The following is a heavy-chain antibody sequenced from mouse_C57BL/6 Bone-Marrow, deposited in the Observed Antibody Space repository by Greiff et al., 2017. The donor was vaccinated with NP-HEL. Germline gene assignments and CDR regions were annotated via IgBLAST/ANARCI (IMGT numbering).Heavy chain of an antibody. CDR2: ISSGSSTI. D-gene: IGHD2-5*01. J-gene: IGHJ4*01. V-gene: IGHV5-17*01. CDR1: GFTFSDYG. Sequence: EVHLVESGGGLVKPGGSLKLSCAASGFTFSDYGMHWVRQAPEKGLEWVAYISSGSSTIYYADTVKGRFTISRDNAKNTLFLQMTSLRSEDTAMYYCARTYDSNYYYAMDYWGQGTSVTVSS. CDR3: ARTYDSNYYYAMDY.